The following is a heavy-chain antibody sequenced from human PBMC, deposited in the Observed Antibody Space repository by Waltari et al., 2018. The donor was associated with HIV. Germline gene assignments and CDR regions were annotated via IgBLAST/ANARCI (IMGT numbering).Heavy chain of an antibody. CDR1: GFTLSDYY. CDR2: ISSSSSYT. Sequence: QVQLVESGGGLVKPGGSLRLSCAASGFTLSDYYMSWIRQAPGKGLEWVSYISSSSSYTNYADSVKGRFTISRDNAKNSLYLQMNSLRAEDTAVYYCAREGAYYYDSSGYYENWYFDLWGRGTLVTVSS. D-gene: IGHD3-22*01. J-gene: IGHJ2*01. CDR3: AREGAYYYDSSGYYENWYFDL. V-gene: IGHV3-11*05.